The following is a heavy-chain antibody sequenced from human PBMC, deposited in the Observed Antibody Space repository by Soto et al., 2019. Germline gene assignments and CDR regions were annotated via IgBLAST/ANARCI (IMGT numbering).Heavy chain of an antibody. CDR2: ISSDGVHK. V-gene: IGHV3-30-3*01. CDR1: GFTFSDYS. CDR3: GRDYQMIQMWSPIDF. D-gene: IGHD5-18*01. Sequence: QVQLVESGGGVVQPGRSLRLSCAVSGFTFSDYSMHWVRRAPGKGLEWVAVISSDGVHKYYADSLQGRFSISRDNAYDTVFLQMNSLRVDDSAVYYCGRDYQMIQMWSPIDFWVLGTRVTVSS. J-gene: IGHJ4*02.